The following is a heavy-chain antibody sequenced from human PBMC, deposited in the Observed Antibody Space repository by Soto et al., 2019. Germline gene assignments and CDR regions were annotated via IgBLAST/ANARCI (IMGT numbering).Heavy chain of an antibody. J-gene: IGHJ4*02. V-gene: IGHV1-58*01. Sequence: QMQLVQSGPEVKKPGTSVKVSCKASGFTFTSSAVQWGRQARGQRLEWIGWIVVGSGNTNYAQKFQERVTITRDMSTSTAYMELISLRSEDTAVYYCAAEPYYDFWSGYYGIVYWGQGTLVTVSS. D-gene: IGHD3-3*01. CDR1: GFTFTSSA. CDR3: AAEPYYDFWSGYYGIVY. CDR2: IVVGSGNT.